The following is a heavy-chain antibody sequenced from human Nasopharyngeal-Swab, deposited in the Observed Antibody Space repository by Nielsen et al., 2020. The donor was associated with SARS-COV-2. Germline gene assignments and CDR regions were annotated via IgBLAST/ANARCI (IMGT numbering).Heavy chain of an antibody. J-gene: IGHJ6*02. V-gene: IGHV5-51*01. Sequence: GGSLRLSCKVSGYIFASYCLGWVRHMPAKGLAWMGIIYPGYSDTIYSPSFEGQFTISADMSINTAYLQWSSLKASDTAIYFCARLPHCGGDSPPDVWGQGTSVTVSS. D-gene: IGHD2-21*02. CDR1: GYIFASYC. CDR3: ARLPHCGGDSPPDV. CDR2: IYPGYSDT.